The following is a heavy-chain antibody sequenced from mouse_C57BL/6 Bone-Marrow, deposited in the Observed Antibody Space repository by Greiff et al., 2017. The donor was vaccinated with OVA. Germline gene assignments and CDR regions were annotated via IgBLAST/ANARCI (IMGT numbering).Heavy chain of an antibody. J-gene: IGHJ3*01. D-gene: IGHD2-3*01. Sequence: QVQLQQPGAELVRPGSSVKLSCKASGYPFTSYWMDWVKQRPGQGLEWIGNIYPSDSETHYNQKFKDKATLTVDKSSSTAYMQLSSLTSEDSAVYYCASHDGYSPGFAYWGQGTLVTVSA. V-gene: IGHV1-61*01. CDR3: ASHDGYSPGFAY. CDR1: GYPFTSYW. CDR2: IYPSDSET.